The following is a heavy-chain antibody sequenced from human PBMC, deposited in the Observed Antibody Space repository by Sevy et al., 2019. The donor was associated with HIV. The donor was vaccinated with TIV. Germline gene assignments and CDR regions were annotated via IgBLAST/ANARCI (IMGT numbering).Heavy chain of an antibody. D-gene: IGHD4-17*01. CDR1: GFIFKSYE. J-gene: IGHJ4*02. CDR3: ARDLPPSATTVAHFDY. CDR2: ISNSGSTI. Sequence: GGSLRLSYAASGFIFKSYEMNWVRQAPGKGLEWVSYISNSGSTIFFSDSVKGRFTISRDNTKNSVYLQMNSLRAEDTAVYYCARDLPPSATTVAHFDYWGRGTLVTVSS. V-gene: IGHV3-48*03.